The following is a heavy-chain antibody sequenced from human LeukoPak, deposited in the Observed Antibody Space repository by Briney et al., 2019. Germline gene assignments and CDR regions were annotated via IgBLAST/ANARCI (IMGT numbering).Heavy chain of an antibody. CDR3: AWRPRSGYYIRWFDP. CDR1: GGSFSGYY. CDR2: INHSGST. V-gene: IGHV4-34*01. J-gene: IGHJ5*02. Sequence: SETLSLTCAVYGGSFSGYYWSWIRQPPGKGLEWIGEINHSGSTNYNPSLKSRVTISVDTSKNQFSLKLSSVTAADTAVYYCAWRPRSGYYIRWFDPWGQGSLVTVSS. D-gene: IGHD3-3*01.